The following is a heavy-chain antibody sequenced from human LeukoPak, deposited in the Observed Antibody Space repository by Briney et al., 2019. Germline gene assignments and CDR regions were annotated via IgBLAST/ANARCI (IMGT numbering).Heavy chain of an antibody. D-gene: IGHD3-3*01. CDR3: AKGGRDFWSGFRVWFDP. CDR1: GFTFSSYG. J-gene: IGHJ5*02. V-gene: IGHV3-23*01. Sequence: PGGSLRLSCAASGFTFSSYGMHWVRQAPGKGLEWVSAISGSGGSTYYADSVKGRFTISRDNSKNTLYLQMNSLRAEDTAVYYCAKGGRDFWSGFRVWFDPWGQGTLVTVSS. CDR2: ISGSGGST.